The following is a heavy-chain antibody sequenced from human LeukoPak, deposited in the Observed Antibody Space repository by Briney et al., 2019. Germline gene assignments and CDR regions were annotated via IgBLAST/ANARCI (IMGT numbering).Heavy chain of an antibody. D-gene: IGHD5-18*01. CDR3: ARHSFGHLFDN. CDR1: GDSISSYY. CDR2: IYYSGHT. J-gene: IGHJ4*02. Sequence: KPSETLSLTCTVSGDSISSYYWSWIRQPPGKGLEWIGCIYYSGHTNYNPSLKSRVTISLDTSKSQFSLKLSSMTAADTAVYYCARHSFGHLFDNWGQGTLVTVSS. V-gene: IGHV4-59*01.